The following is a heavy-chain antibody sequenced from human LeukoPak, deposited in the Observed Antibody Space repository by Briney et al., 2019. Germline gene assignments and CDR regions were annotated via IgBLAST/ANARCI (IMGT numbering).Heavy chain of an antibody. CDR3: ARVNSPGAFDI. CDR2: ISWDGGST. CDR1: GFTFDDYT. V-gene: IGHV3-43*01. D-gene: IGHD4-23*01. Sequence: GGSLRLSCAASGFTFDDYTMHWVRQAPGKGLEWVSLISWDGGSTYYADSVKGRFTISRDNAKNSLYLQMNSLRAEDTAVYYCARVNSPGAFDIWGQGTMVTVSS. J-gene: IGHJ3*02.